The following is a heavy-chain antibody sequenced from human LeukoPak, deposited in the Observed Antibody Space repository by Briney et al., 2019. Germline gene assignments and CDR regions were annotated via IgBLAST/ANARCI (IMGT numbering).Heavy chain of an antibody. CDR2: FGVGGSNT. CDR3: AKDGGGYYDSRGYPL. Sequence: PGGSLRLSCAASGFTFSNSAMSWVRQAPGKGLEWVSTFGVGGSNTYYADSVKGRFTISRDNSKNTLYLQMNSLRAEDTVVYYCAKDGGGYYDSRGYPLWGQGTLVTISS. D-gene: IGHD3-22*01. V-gene: IGHV3-23*01. J-gene: IGHJ1*01. CDR1: GFTFSNSA.